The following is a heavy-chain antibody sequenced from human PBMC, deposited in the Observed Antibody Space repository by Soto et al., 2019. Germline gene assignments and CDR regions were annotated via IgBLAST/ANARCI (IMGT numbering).Heavy chain of an antibody. D-gene: IGHD3-22*01. Sequence: ASETLSLTCTVSGGSISSYYWSWIRQPPGKGLEWIGYIYYSGSTNYNPSLKSRVTISVDTSKNQFSLKLSSVTAADTAVYYCARYDSCGYYWPYYYYGMDVWGQGTTVTVSS. CDR1: GGSISSYY. V-gene: IGHV4-59*01. J-gene: IGHJ6*02. CDR2: IYYSGST. CDR3: ARYDSCGYYWPYYYYGMDV.